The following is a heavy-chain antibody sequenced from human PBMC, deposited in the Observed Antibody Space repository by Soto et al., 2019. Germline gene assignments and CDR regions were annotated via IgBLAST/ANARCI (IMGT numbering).Heavy chain of an antibody. J-gene: IGHJ4*02. V-gene: IGHV4-39*01. CDR3: ASPGYYYDSSLVDY. CDR1: GGSISSSSYY. CDR2: IYYSGST. D-gene: IGHD3-22*01. Sequence: SETLSLTCTVSGGSISSSSYYWGWIRQPPGKGLEWIGSIYYSGSTYYNPSLKSRVTISVDTSKNQFSLKLSSVTAADTAVYYCASPGYYYDSSLVDYWGQGPLVTVSS.